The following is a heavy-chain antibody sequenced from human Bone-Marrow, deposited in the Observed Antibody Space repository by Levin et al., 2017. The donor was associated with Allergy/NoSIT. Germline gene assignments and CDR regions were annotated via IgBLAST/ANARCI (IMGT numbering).Heavy chain of an antibody. CDR3: TRDNRMPVGGTGWFDP. CDR1: GYVFATHY. D-gene: IGHD4-23*01. Sequence: GESLKISCKTSGYVFATHYMHWVRQAPRQGLEWMGLIDPSGGATTYAQNFQGRVTVTRDASTATVYLELTNLTSEDTGIYYCTRDNRMPVGGTGWFDPWGQGTLVTGFS. V-gene: IGHV1-46*03. CDR2: IDPSGGAT. J-gene: IGHJ5*01.